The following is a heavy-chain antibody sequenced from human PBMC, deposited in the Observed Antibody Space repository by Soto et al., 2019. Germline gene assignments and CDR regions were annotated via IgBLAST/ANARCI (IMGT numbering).Heavy chain of an antibody. J-gene: IGHJ4*02. CDR3: ARADYGDIVFEY. CDR2: IYWDDDK. V-gene: IGHV2-5*02. D-gene: IGHD4-17*01. CDR1: GFSFITTGVG. Sequence: QITLKESGPTLVKPTQTLTLTCTFSGFSFITTGVGVGWVRQSPGKALEWLALIYWDDDKRYSPSLKSRLTITKDTSKNQVVPSMTNMDPVDTATYYCARADYGDIVFEYWGQGTLVTVYS.